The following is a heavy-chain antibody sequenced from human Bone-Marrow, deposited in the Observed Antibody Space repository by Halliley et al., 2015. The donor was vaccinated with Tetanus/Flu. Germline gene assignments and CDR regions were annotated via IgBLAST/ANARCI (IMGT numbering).Heavy chain of an antibody. J-gene: IGHJ4*02. Sequence: KGLEGVGRIRNKADGGTTDYAAPVKGRFTISRDDSKNTLYLQMNSLKVEDTGLYYCTGHASSWFWGQGTLVTVSS. CDR3: TGHASSWF. D-gene: IGHD6-6*01. CDR2: IRNKADGGTT. V-gene: IGHV3-15*01.